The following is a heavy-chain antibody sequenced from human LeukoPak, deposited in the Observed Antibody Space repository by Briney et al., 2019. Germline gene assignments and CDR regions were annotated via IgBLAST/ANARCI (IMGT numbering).Heavy chain of an antibody. CDR2: INPSGGST. V-gene: IGHV1-46*01. CDR3: ARALPARPGDH. D-gene: IGHD6-6*01. CDR1: GYTFTSYY. J-gene: IGHJ4*02. Sequence: GASVKVSCKASGYTFTSYYMHWVRQAPGQGLEWMGIINPSGGSTSYAQKFQGRVTMTRDMSTSTVYMELSSLRSEDTAVYYCARALPARPGDHWGQGTLVTVSS.